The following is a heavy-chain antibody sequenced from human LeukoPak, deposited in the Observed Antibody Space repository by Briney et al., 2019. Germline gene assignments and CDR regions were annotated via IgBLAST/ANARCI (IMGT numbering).Heavy chain of an antibody. J-gene: IGHJ4*02. CDR2: ISGSGGNT. CDR1: GFTFSNYA. CDR3: ARAGALRPDY. V-gene: IGHV3-23*01. Sequence: GGSLRLSCAASGFTFSNYAMNWVRQAPGKGLEWVSAISGSGGNTYYADSVKGRFTISRDNSKNTLFLQMYSLRAEDTAVYYCARAGALRPDYWGQGTLVTVSS.